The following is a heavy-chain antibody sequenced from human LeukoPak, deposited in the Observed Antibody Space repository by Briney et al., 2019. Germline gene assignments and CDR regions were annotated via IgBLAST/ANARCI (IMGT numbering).Heavy chain of an antibody. D-gene: IGHD5-12*01. CDR1: GFSLSTSGMG. CDR2: IDWDEDK. J-gene: IGHJ3*02. V-gene: IGHV2-70*01. CDR3: AWIRKDIVATDDAFDI. Sequence: SGPALVKPTQTLTLTCTFSGFSLSTSGMGVSWIRQPPGKALEWLALIDWDEDKYYSTSLKTRLSISKDTSKNQVVLTMTNMDPVDTATYYCAWIRKDIVATDDAFDIWGQGTMVTVSS.